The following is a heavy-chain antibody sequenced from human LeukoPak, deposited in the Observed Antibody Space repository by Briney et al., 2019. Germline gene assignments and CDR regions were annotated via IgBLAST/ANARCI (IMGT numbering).Heavy chain of an antibody. Sequence: SETLSLTCTVSGGSISSSCYYWGWIRQPPGKGLEWIGSIYYSGSTYYNPSLKSRVTISVDTSKNQFSLKLSSVTAADTAVYYCARHPDHDYSNDGAFDIWGQGTMVTVSS. J-gene: IGHJ3*02. CDR2: IYYSGST. CDR3: ARHPDHDYSNDGAFDI. D-gene: IGHD4-11*01. CDR1: GGSISSSCYY. V-gene: IGHV4-39*01.